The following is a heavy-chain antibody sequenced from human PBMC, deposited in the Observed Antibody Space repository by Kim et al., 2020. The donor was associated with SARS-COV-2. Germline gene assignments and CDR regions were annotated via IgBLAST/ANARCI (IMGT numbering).Heavy chain of an antibody. Sequence: SETLSLTCTVSGGSISSGGYYWSWIRQHPGKGLEWIGYIYYSGSTYYNPSLKSRVTISVDTSKNQFSLKLSSVTAADTAVYYCARDQNYYGSGRGTRPPNWFDPWGQGTLVTVSS. D-gene: IGHD3-10*01. CDR3: ARDQNYYGSGRGTRPPNWFDP. V-gene: IGHV4-31*03. CDR2: IYYSGST. J-gene: IGHJ5*02. CDR1: GGSISSGGYY.